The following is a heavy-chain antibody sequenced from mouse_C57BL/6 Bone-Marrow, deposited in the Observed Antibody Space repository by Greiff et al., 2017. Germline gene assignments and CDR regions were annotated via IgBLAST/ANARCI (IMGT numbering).Heavy chain of an antibody. V-gene: IGHV1-69*01. J-gene: IGHJ3*01. D-gene: IGHD2-2*01. Sequence: QVQLKQPGAELVMPGASVKLSCKASGYTFTSYGMHWVQQRPGQGLEWIGEIGTSDSYTNYNQKFKGKSTFTVDKSSSTAYMQLSSLTSEDSAVYYCASDGYDGAWFAYWGQGTLVTVSA. CDR2: IGTSDSYT. CDR3: ASDGYDGAWFAY. CDR1: GYTFTSYG.